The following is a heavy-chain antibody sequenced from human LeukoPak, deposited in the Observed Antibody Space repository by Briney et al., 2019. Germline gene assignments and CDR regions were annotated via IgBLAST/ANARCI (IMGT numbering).Heavy chain of an antibody. CDR3: ARGVVAHAFDI. CDR2: IYYSGST. D-gene: IGHD2-15*01. Sequence: PSETLSLTCTVSGGSISSGDYYWSWIRQPPGKGLEWIGYIYYSGSTYYNPSLKSRVTISIDTSENQFSLKLSSVTAADTAVYYCARGVVAHAFDIWGQGTMVTVSS. J-gene: IGHJ3*02. CDR1: GGSISSGDYY. V-gene: IGHV4-30-4*01.